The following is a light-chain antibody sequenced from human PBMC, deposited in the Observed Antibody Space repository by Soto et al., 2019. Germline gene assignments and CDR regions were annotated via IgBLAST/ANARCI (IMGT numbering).Light chain of an antibody. V-gene: IGKV3-11*01. CDR2: DAS. CDR3: QQRSNWWT. CDR1: QSVSSY. Sequence: IVLTQSPATLSFSPGERSTLSCRSSQSVSSYVAWYQQKPGQAPRLLIYDASNRATGIPARFSGSGSGTDFTLTISSLEPEDFAVYYCQQRSNWWTFGQGTKVDIK. J-gene: IGKJ1*01.